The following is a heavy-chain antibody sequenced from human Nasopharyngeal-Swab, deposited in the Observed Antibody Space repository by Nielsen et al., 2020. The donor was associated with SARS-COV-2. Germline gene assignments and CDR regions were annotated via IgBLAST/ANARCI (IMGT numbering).Heavy chain of an antibody. V-gene: IGHV4-61*01. CDR3: ARAVPRGYSYGWGCWGMDV. CDR1: GGSLSSSRYY. CDR2: IYYSGST. Sequence: SETLSLTCTVSGGSLSSSRYYWGWIRQPPRKGLEWIGYIYYSGSTNYNPSLKSRVTISVDTSKNQFSLKLSSVTAADTAVYYCARAVPRGYSYGWGCWGMDVWGQGTTVSVSS. J-gene: IGHJ6*02. D-gene: IGHD5-18*01.